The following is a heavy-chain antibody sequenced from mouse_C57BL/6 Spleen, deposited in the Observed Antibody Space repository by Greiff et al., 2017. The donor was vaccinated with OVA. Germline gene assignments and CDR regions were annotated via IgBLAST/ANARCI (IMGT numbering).Heavy chain of an antibody. CDR3: ARSDYGSSYFDY. Sequence: QVQLQQSGPELVKPGASVKISCKASGYAFSSSWMNWVKQRPGKGLEWIGRIYPGDGDTNYNGKFKGNATLTADKSSSTAYMQLSSLTSEDSAVYFCARSDYGSSYFDYWGQGTTLTVSS. J-gene: IGHJ2*01. V-gene: IGHV1-82*01. D-gene: IGHD1-1*01. CDR2: IYPGDGDT. CDR1: GYAFSSSW.